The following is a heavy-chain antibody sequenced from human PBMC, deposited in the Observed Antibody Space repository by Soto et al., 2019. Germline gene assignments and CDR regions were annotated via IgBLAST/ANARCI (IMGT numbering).Heavy chain of an antibody. V-gene: IGHV1-3*01. CDR1: GYSFTNYA. J-gene: IGHJ5*02. CDR3: ASSPPICRVRGVILFPRVDH. CDR2: INAGNGNT. Sequence: GASVKVSCKASGYSFTNYAMHWVRQAPGQRLEWMGWINAGNGNTKYSQRFQGRVTITRDTSASTAYMELSSLRSEDTAVYHCASSPPICRVRGVILFPRVDHWGQGTLVTVSS. D-gene: IGHD3-10*01.